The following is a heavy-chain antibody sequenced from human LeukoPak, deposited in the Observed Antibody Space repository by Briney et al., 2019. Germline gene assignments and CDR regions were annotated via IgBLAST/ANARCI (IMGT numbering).Heavy chain of an antibody. J-gene: IGHJ3*02. V-gene: IGHV3-7*01. CDR1: GFTFSSYW. CDR3: ARLLEVWSGDRWPDAFDI. CDR2: IKQDGSEK. Sequence: GGSLRLSCAASGFTFSSYWMSWVRQAPGKGLEWVANIKQDGSEKYYVDSVKGRFTISRDNAKNSLYLQMNSLRAEDTAVYYCARLLEVWSGDRWPDAFDIWGQGTMVTVSS. D-gene: IGHD3-10*01.